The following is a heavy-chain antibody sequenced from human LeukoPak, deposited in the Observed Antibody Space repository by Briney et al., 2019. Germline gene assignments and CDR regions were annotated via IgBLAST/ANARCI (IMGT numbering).Heavy chain of an antibody. CDR2: IGGSGGST. J-gene: IGHJ4*02. CDR3: AKARSAARGVIGYFDY. V-gene: IGHV3-23*01. Sequence: TGGSLRLSCAASGFTFSSYAMSWVRQAPGKGLEWVSAIGGSGGSTYYADSVKGRFTISRDNSKNTLYLQMNSLRAEDTAVYYCAKARSAARGVIGYFDYWGQGTLVTVSS. CDR1: GFTFSSYA. D-gene: IGHD3-10*01.